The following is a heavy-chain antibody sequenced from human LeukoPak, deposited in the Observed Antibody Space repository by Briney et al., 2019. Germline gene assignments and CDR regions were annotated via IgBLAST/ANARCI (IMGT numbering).Heavy chain of an antibody. CDR2: INQDGSEK. Sequence: GGSLRLSCAASGFTFDTYWMSWVRQAPGKGLEWVANINQDGSEKFYVDSVKGRFTISRDNAENPLYLQMNSLRAEDTAVYYCARDSYCSSASCRAHTSWFDPWGQGTLVTVSS. V-gene: IGHV3-7*01. CDR3: ARDSYCSSASCRAHTSWFDP. CDR1: GFTFDTYW. D-gene: IGHD2-2*01. J-gene: IGHJ5*02.